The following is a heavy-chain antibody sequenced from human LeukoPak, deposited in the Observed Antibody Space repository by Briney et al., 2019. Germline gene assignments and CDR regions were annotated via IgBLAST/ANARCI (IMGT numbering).Heavy chain of an antibody. CDR1: GGSISSYY. D-gene: IGHD3-22*01. CDR3: ARVGDSSGYYQGGYFDY. V-gene: IGHV4-4*07. Sequence: SETLSLTCTVSGGSISSYYWSWIRQPAGKGLEWIGRIYTSGSTNYNPSLKSRLTMSVDTSKNQFSLKLSSVTAADTAVYYCARVGDSSGYYQGGYFDYWGQGTLVTVSS. J-gene: IGHJ4*02. CDR2: IYTSGST.